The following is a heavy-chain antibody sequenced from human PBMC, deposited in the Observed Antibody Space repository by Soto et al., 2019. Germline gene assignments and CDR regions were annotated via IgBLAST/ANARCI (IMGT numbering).Heavy chain of an antibody. Sequence: QVQLVESGGGVVQPGGSLRLSCAASGFTFSSYGMHWVRQAPGKGLEWVAVMWYDGSNIHYGDSVKGRFTISRDNSKRTVDLQMTSLRPEDTAVYYCAKDSRPAAMLFGFDSWGQGTLVTVSS. J-gene: IGHJ4*02. CDR3: AKDSRPAAMLFGFDS. CDR1: GFTFSSYG. D-gene: IGHD2-2*01. V-gene: IGHV3-30*02. CDR2: MWYDGSNI.